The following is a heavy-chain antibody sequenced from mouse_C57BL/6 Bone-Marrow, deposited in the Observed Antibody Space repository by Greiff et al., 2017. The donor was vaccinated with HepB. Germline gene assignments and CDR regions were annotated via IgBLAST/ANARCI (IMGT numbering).Heavy chain of an antibody. CDR3: TRGGTLYYDYDGYFDV. Sequence: EVKLMESGEGLVKPGGSLKLSCAASGFTFSSYAMSWVRQTPEKRLEWVAYISSGGDYIYYADTVKGRFTISRDNARNTLYLQMSSLKSEDTAMYYCTRGGTLYYDYDGYFDVWGTGTTVTVSS. CDR1: GFTFSSYA. V-gene: IGHV5-9-1*02. D-gene: IGHD2-4*01. CDR2: ISSGGDYI. J-gene: IGHJ1*03.